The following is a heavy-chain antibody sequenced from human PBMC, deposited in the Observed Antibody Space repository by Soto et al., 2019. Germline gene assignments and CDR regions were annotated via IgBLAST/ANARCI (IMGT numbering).Heavy chain of an antibody. V-gene: IGHV3-33*01. CDR3: ARDGDILTGNYYYGMDV. CDR2: IWYDGSNK. CDR1: GFTFSSYG. Sequence: GSLRLSCAASGFTFSSYGMHWVRQAPGKGLEWVAVIWYDGSNKYYADSVKGRFTISRDNSKNTLYLQMNSLRAEDTAVYYCARDGDILTGNYYYGMDVWGQGTTVTVSS. J-gene: IGHJ6*02. D-gene: IGHD3-9*01.